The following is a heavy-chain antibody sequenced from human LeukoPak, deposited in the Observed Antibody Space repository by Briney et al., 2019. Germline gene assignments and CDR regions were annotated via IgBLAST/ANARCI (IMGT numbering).Heavy chain of an antibody. Sequence: PSETLSLTCAVYGGSFSGYYWSWIRQPQGKGLEWIGYIYYSGSTNYNPSLKSRVTISVDTSKNQFSLKLSSVTAADTAVYYCARAEGSYYERANWFDPWGQGTLVTVSS. J-gene: IGHJ5*02. CDR1: GGSFSGYY. D-gene: IGHD3-10*01. V-gene: IGHV4-59*08. CDR3: ARAEGSYYERANWFDP. CDR2: IYYSGST.